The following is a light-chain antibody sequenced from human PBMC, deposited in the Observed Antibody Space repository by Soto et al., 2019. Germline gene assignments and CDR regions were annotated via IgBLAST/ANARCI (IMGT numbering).Light chain of an antibody. Sequence: QSALTQPASVSGSPGQSITISCTGTSNTIGTYNLVSWYQQHPGKAPRVLIYEGFTRPSGVSNRFSGSVSGNTASLTISGLQAEDEADYYCCSYVGSVAFGGGTKVTVL. CDR2: EGF. J-gene: IGLJ2*01. CDR1: SNTIGTYNL. V-gene: IGLV2-23*01. CDR3: CSYVGSVA.